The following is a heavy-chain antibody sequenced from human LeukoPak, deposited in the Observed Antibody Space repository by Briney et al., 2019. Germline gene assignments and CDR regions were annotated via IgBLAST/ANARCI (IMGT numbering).Heavy chain of an antibody. CDR2: IIPIFGTA. Sequence: GASVKVSCKASGGTFSSYAISWGRQAPGQGLEWMGGIIPIFGTANYAQKFQCRVTITADKSTSTAYMELSSLRSEDTAVYYCARDRGGWNYESWGQGTLVTVSS. D-gene: IGHD3-10*01. CDR3: ARDRGGWNYES. V-gene: IGHV1-69*06. J-gene: IGHJ4*02. CDR1: GGTFSSYA.